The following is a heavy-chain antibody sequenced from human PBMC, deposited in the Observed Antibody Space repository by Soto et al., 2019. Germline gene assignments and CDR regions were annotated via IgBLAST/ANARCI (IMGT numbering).Heavy chain of an antibody. CDR2: IWYDGSNK. Sequence: QVQLVESGGGVVQPGRSLRLSCAASGFTFSSYGMHWVRQAPGKGLEWVAVIWYDGSNKYYADSVKGRFTISRDNSKNTLYLQMNSLGAEDTAVYYCARDRLAAAGKVSYYYYYMDVWGKGTTVTVSS. D-gene: IGHD6-13*01. CDR1: GFTFSSYG. J-gene: IGHJ6*03. V-gene: IGHV3-33*01. CDR3: ARDRLAAAGKVSYYYYYMDV.